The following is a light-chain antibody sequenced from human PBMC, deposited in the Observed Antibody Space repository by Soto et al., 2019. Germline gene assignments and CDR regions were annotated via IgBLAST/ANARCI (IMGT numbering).Light chain of an antibody. CDR3: QQTYKGT. J-gene: IGKJ2*02. Sequence: DIQMTQSPSSLSASVGDRVTITCRASQTIYTSLHWFQQKPGKAPKLLIYAASTLQSGVPSRFSGSGSGTDFTLTISSLQPKDCATYYCQQTYKGTFGQGTKLEI. CDR2: AAS. CDR1: QTIYTS. V-gene: IGKV1-39*01.